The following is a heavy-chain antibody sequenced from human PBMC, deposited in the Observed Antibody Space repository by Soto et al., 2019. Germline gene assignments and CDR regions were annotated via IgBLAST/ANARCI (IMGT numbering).Heavy chain of an antibody. J-gene: IGHJ4*02. CDR2: IYYSGST. CDR3: ASAVGFDYGVDY. CDR1: GGSISSGGYY. V-gene: IGHV4-31*03. Sequence: LSLTCTVSGGSISSGGYYWSWIRQHPGKGLEWIGYIYYSGSTYYNPSLKSRVTISVDTSKNQFSLKLSSVTAADTAVYYCASAVGFDYGVDYWGQGTLVTVSS. D-gene: IGHD4-17*01.